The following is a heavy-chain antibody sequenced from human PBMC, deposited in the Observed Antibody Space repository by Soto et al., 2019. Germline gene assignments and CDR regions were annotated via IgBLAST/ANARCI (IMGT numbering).Heavy chain of an antibody. CDR2: ISYDGSNK. Sequence: QVQLVESGGGVVQPGRSLRLSCAASGFTFSNYGIHWGRQAPGKGLEWVAVISYDGSNKYYADSVKGRFTISRDNSKNALYLQMNSLSAEYTALYYCAKGDWFAPWGQRTLVTV. CDR1: GFTFSNYG. J-gene: IGHJ5*02. V-gene: IGHV3-30*18. CDR3: AKGDWFAP.